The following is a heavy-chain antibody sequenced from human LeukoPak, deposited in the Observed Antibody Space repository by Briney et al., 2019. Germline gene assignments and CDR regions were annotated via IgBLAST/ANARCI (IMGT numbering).Heavy chain of an antibody. D-gene: IGHD2-8*01. Sequence: GGSLRLSCAASGFNFSSYTMNWVRQAPGKGLEWVSSISSSSSYIYYADSVKGPFTVSRDNAKKSLYLQMNSLRAEDTAVYYCTKLARAPRDFDYWGQGTLVTVSS. CDR1: GFNFSSYT. CDR2: ISSSSSYI. CDR3: TKLARAPRDFDY. V-gene: IGHV3-21*04. J-gene: IGHJ4*01.